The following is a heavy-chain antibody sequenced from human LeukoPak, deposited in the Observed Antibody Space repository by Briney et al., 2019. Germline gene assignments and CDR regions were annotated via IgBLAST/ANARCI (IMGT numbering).Heavy chain of an antibody. CDR1: GFPFSTYA. CDR2: ISPDGTSR. V-gene: IGHV3-74*01. Sequence: PGGSLRLSCAASGFPFSTYAMHWVRQPPGKGLVWVSRISPDGTSRAYADSVQGQFIISRDYAKNTLSLQMNSLTTEDTAVYYCTRDGGLLPDNWGKGTLVTVSS. J-gene: IGHJ4*02. CDR3: TRDGGLLPDN. D-gene: IGHD2-21*02.